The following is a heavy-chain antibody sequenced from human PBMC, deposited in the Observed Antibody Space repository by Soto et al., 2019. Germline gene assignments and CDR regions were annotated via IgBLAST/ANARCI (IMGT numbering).Heavy chain of an antibody. V-gene: IGHV3-21*01. J-gene: IGHJ4*02. CDR2: ISSSSSYI. Sequence: GGSLRLSCAASGFTFSSYSMNWVRQAPGKGLEWVSSISSSSSYIYYADSVKGRFTISRDNAKNSLYLQMNSLRAEDTAVYYCARAYYYDSSGYCDFDYWGQGTLVTVSS. CDR3: ARAYYYDSSGYCDFDY. D-gene: IGHD3-22*01. CDR1: GFTFSSYS.